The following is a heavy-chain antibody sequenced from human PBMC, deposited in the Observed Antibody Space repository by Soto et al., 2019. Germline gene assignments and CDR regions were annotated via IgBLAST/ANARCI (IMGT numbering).Heavy chain of an antibody. V-gene: IGHV1-3*01. Sequence: ASVKVSCKASGYTFTNYAMHWVRQAPGQRLEWMGWINAGNGNTKYPQKFQGRVTITRDTSASTAYMELSSLSSEDTAVYYCARGSGYALAPDYWGQGTLVTVSS. CDR2: INAGNGNT. CDR1: GYTFTNYA. J-gene: IGHJ4*02. CDR3: ARGSGYALAPDY. D-gene: IGHD5-12*01.